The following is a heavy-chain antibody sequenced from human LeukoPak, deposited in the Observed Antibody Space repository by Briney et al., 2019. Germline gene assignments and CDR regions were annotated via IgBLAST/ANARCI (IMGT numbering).Heavy chain of an antibody. CDR1: GGSISSSSSY. D-gene: IGHD2-15*01. J-gene: IGHJ4*02. CDR3: ARFRIQVALDY. CDR2: IYYSGSS. Sequence: PSETLSLTCSVSGGSISSSSSYWGWIRQPPGKGLEWIGSIYYSGSSFDNPALKSRVTISVDTSKNQFSLKLSSVTAADTAVYYCARFRIQVALDYWGQGTLVTVSS. V-gene: IGHV4-39*01.